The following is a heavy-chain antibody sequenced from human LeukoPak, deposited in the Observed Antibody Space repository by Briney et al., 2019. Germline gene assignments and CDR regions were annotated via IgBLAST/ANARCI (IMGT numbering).Heavy chain of an antibody. CDR3: ARGLTDYVWGSYRPTLYNWFDP. J-gene: IGHJ5*02. CDR1: GYTFTSYD. D-gene: IGHD3-16*02. V-gene: IGHV1-8*03. Sequence: APVKVSCKASGYTFTSYDINWVRQATGQGLEWMGWMNPNSGNTGYAQKFQGRVTITRNTSISTAYMELSSLRSEDTAVYYCARGLTDYVWGSYRPTLYNWFDPWGQGTLVTVSS. CDR2: MNPNSGNT.